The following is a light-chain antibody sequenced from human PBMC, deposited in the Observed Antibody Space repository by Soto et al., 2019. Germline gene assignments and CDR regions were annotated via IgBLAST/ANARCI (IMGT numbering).Light chain of an antibody. J-gene: IGKJ1*01. CDR1: LTINNNI. Sequence: EIMMTQSPATLSVSPGESVTLSCRASLTINNNISFYQHKPCQAPRLLIFGASNRATGIPDRFSGSGSGTDFTLTISRLEPEDFAVYYCHQYGSSGTFGQGTKVDI. CDR2: GAS. V-gene: IGKV3-20*01. CDR3: HQYGSSGT.